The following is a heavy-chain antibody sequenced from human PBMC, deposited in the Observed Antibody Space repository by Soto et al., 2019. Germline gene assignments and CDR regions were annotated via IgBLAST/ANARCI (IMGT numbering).Heavy chain of an antibody. CDR1: GFIFNNYW. Sequence: EVQLVESGGGLVQPGGSLRLSCAASGFIFNNYWMSWVRQAPGKGLEWVANIKQDGSEKYYVDCVKGRFTISRDNAKNSLFLQMNSLRAEDTAVYYCATGAKAGSATRLYWFDPWGQGTLVTVSS. CDR3: ATGAKAGSATRLYWFDP. D-gene: IGHD2-15*01. J-gene: IGHJ5*02. V-gene: IGHV3-7*01. CDR2: IKQDGSEK.